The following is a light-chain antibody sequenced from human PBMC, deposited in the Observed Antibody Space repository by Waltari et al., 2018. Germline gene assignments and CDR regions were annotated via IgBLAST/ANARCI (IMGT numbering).Light chain of an antibody. Sequence: YQKHPGKTPKRMIYEDTGRPSGGFNRFSGSKSRNTASLTISGLQAEDESDYYCSSYTTRATRVFGGGTKVTVL. V-gene: IGLV2-14*02. CDR3: SSYTTRATRV. J-gene: IGLJ3*02. CDR2: EDT.